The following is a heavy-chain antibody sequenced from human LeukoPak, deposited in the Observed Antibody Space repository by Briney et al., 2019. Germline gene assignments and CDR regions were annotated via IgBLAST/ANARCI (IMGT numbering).Heavy chain of an antibody. D-gene: IGHD5-18*01. Sequence: AAVKVSCKASGYTFTGYYMHWVRQAPGQGLEWMGWINPNSGGTNYAQKFQGRVTMTRDTSISTAYMGLSRLRSDDTAVYYCARDNVDTAMDYYYYYYYYMDVWGKGTTVTVSS. CDR2: INPNSGGT. J-gene: IGHJ6*03. V-gene: IGHV1-2*02. CDR1: GYTFTGYY. CDR3: ARDNVDTAMDYYYYYYYYMDV.